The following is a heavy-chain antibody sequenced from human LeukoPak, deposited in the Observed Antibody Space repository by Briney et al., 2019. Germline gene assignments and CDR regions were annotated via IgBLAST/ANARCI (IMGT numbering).Heavy chain of an antibody. CDR1: GFTFGDYA. Sequence: GGSLRLSCTASGFTFGDYAMSWVRQAPGKGLEWVGFIRSKAYGGTTEYAASVNGRFTISRDDSKSIAYLQMNSLKTEDTAVYYCTRDLGIDWGQGTLVTVSS. D-gene: IGHD1-14*01. CDR2: IRSKAYGGTT. CDR3: TRDLGID. J-gene: IGHJ4*02. V-gene: IGHV3-49*04.